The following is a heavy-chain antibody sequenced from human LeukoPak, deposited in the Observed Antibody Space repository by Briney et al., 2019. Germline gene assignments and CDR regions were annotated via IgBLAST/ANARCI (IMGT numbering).Heavy chain of an antibody. CDR2: IYYSGST. D-gene: IGHD1-1*01. J-gene: IGHJ4*02. CDR1: GGSITNYY. V-gene: IGHV4-59*01. CDR3: ARTEPSGTTSH. Sequence: SETLSLTCTVSGGSITNYYWSWIRQPPGKGLEWIGYIYYSGSTDYNPSLKSRVTLSVDTSRNQFSLSLRSMTAADTAVYYCARTEPSGTTSHWGQGTLVTVSS.